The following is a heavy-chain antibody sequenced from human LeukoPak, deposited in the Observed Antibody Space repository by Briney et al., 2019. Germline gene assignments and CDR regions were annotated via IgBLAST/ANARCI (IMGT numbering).Heavy chain of an antibody. V-gene: IGHV1-8*01. Sequence: ASVKVSCTASGYTFTSSDINWVRQATGQGLEWIGWMNPNSGNTGYAQKIQGRANMPRNTSISTAYMELSSLRSEDTAVYYCASYPPPYYDFWSGYYRDYGMDVWGQGTTVTVSS. CDR2: MNPNSGNT. D-gene: IGHD3-3*01. J-gene: IGHJ6*02. CDR1: GYTFTSSD. CDR3: ASYPPPYYDFWSGYYRDYGMDV.